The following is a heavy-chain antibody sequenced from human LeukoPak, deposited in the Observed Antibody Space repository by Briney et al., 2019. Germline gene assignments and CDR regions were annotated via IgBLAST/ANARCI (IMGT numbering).Heavy chain of an antibody. CDR1: GGSISSSSYY. CDR3: AKHYMGSSYNHGLDC. Sequence: SETLSLTCTVSGGSISSSSYYWGWIRQPPGKGLEWIGSIYYSGTTYYNPSLKSRVMISVDTSKNQFSLKLSSVTAADTALYYCAKHYMGSSYNHGLDCWGQGTLVTVSS. J-gene: IGHJ4*02. D-gene: IGHD3-10*01. CDR2: IYYSGTT. V-gene: IGHV4-39*01.